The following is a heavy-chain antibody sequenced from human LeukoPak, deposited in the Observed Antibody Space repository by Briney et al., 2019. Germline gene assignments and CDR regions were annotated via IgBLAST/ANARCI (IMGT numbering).Heavy chain of an antibody. D-gene: IGHD2-15*01. CDR2: MNPNSGNT. V-gene: IGHV1-8*01. J-gene: IGHJ5*02. Sequence: ASVKVSCKASGYTFTSYDINWVRQATGQGLEWMGWMNPNSGNTGYAQKFQGRVTMTRNTSISTAYMELSSLRSEDTAVYYCALGYCSGGSCYTGLYNWFDPWGQGALVTVSS. CDR1: GYTFTSYD. CDR3: ALGYCSGGSCYTGLYNWFDP.